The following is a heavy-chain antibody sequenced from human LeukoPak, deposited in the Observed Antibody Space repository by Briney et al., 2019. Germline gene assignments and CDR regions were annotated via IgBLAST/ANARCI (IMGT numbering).Heavy chain of an antibody. D-gene: IGHD1-1*01. V-gene: IGHV4-39*07. CDR2: IYYSGST. Sequence: SETLSLTCTVSGGSISSSSYYWGWIRQPPGKGLEWIGSIYYSGSTYYNPSLKSRVTISVDTSKNQFSLKLSSVTAADTAVYYCARTPTGTGLDYWGQGTLVTVSS. CDR3: ARTPTGTGLDY. CDR1: GGSISSSSYY. J-gene: IGHJ4*02.